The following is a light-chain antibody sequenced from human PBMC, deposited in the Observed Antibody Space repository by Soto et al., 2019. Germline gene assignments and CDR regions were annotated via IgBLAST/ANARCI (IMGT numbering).Light chain of an antibody. J-gene: IGLJ1*01. CDR1: SSDVGGYDS. CDR3: SSYAGGNTFV. Sequence: QSVLTQPPSASGSPGQSVTISCSGTSSDVGGYDSVSWYQHHPGKVPKLIIFDVDKWPSGVPDRFSGFKSGNTASLTVSGLRAEDEADYYCSSYAGGNTFVFGTGTKVTVL. V-gene: IGLV2-8*01. CDR2: DVD.